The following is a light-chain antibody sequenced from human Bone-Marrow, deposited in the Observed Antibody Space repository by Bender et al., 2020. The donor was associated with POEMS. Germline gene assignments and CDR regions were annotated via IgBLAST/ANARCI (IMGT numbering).Light chain of an antibody. J-gene: IGLJ2*01. CDR3: QSADSSRTHVL. Sequence: SYVLTQPPSVSVAPGQTARITCGGNNIGYKSVHWYQQKPGQAPVLVIYKDTERPSGIPERFSGSSSGTTVTLTISGVQAEDEADYYCQSADSSRTHVLFGGGTKLTVL. CDR1: NIGYKS. CDR2: KDT. V-gene: IGLV3-25*03.